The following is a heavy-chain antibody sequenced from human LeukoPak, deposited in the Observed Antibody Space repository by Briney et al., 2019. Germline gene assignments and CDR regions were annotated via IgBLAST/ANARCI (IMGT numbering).Heavy chain of an antibody. Sequence: ASVKVSCKASGYTFTGYYMHWVRQAPGQGLEWMGWINPNSGGTNYAQKFQGRVTMTRDTSISTAYMELRSLRSDDTAVYYCARHDSSGSSDYWGQGTLVTVSS. CDR2: INPNSGGT. D-gene: IGHD3-22*01. V-gene: IGHV1-2*02. CDR3: ARHDSSGSSDY. CDR1: GYTFTGYY. J-gene: IGHJ4*02.